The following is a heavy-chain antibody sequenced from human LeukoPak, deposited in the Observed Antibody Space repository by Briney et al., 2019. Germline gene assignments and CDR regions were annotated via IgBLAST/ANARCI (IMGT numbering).Heavy chain of an antibody. Sequence: GGSLRLSCAASGFTFSSYSMNWVRQAPGKGLEWVSSISSSSSYIYYADSVKGRFTISRDNAKNSLYLQMNSLRAEDTAVYYCARGGLTMWFRELLGGNAFDIWGQGTMVTVSS. V-gene: IGHV3-21*01. J-gene: IGHJ3*02. CDR2: ISSSSSYI. CDR1: GFTFSSYS. CDR3: ARGGLTMWFRELLGGNAFDI. D-gene: IGHD3-10*01.